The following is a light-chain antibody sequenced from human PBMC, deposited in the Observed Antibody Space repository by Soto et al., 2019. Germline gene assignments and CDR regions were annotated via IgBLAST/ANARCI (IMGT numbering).Light chain of an antibody. V-gene: IGLV3-21*04. CDR2: YAG. Sequence: SYELTQPPSVSVAPGKTARITCGGNDIGNKSVHWYLQKPGQAPVLVIYYAGDRPSGVPERFSGSNSENTATLTISRVEAGDEADYYCQVWDSTSDHVVFGGGTKVTVL. CDR1: DIGNKS. CDR3: QVWDSTSDHVV. J-gene: IGLJ2*01.